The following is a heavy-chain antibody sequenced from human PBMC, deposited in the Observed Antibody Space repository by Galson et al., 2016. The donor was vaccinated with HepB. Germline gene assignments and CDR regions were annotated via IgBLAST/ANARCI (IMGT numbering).Heavy chain of an antibody. CDR3: ARWTATEYYYGADV. V-gene: IGHV5-51*01. CDR2: ICPGDADT. J-gene: IGHJ6*02. CDR1: GYRFTTSW. Sequence: QSGAEVKKPGESLMISCKGSGYRFTTSWIGWVRQMPGKGLEWMGIICPGDADTRYSPSFQGQVTISADKSLSTAYLHWSSLKASDAAMYYCARWTATEYYYGADVWGQGTAVTVSS. D-gene: IGHD3/OR15-3a*01.